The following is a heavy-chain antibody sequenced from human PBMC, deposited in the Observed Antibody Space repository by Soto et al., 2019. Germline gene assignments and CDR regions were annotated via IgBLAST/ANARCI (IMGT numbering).Heavy chain of an antibody. CDR3: VPGMKCSGTSCYYVYLDT. V-gene: IGHV3-23*01. CDR1: GFIFGNYM. Sequence: EVQLLESGGGLVQPGESLRLSCAFSGFIFGNYMMTWVRQAPGKGLEWVSTIRDGGESTYYADSVKGRFTISRDNSKNTLYLEMDRLVVENSTVFYGVPGMKCSGTSCYYVYLDTRCQGTIVTIS. CDR2: IRDGGEST. D-gene: IGHD2-15*01. J-gene: IGHJ3*02.